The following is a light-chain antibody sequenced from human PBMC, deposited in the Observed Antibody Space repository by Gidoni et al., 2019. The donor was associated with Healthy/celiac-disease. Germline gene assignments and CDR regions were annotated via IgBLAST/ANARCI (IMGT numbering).Light chain of an antibody. Sequence: DIQRTQSPSSLSASVGDRVTITCRASQSISSYLNCYQQKPGKAPKLLIYAASSLQSGVPSRFSGSGSGTDFTLTISSLQPEDSATYYCQQSYSTPTTFGGGTKVEIK. V-gene: IGKV1-39*01. CDR2: AAS. CDR1: QSISSY. CDR3: QQSYSTPTT. J-gene: IGKJ4*01.